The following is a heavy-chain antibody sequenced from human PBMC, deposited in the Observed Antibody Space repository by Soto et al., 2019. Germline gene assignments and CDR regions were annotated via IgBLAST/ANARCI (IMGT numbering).Heavy chain of an antibody. CDR1: NGSISDYY. CDR2: IYNSVST. Sequence: SETLSLTCIVSNGSISDYYWTWIRQPPGKGLEWIGYIYNSVSTHYSPSLKSRVTISVDTSKNQFSLKLSSVTAADTAVYYCARGILEAAASKPFDIWGQGTMVTVSS. V-gene: IGHV4-59*01. CDR3: ARGILEAAASKPFDI. D-gene: IGHD6-13*01. J-gene: IGHJ3*02.